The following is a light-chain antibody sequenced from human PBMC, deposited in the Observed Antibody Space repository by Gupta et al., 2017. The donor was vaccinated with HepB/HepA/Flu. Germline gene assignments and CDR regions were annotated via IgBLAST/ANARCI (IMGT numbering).Light chain of an antibody. Sequence: DIVMTQFPDSLPVSLGERATINCKSSQSVLYSSNNKNSLTWYQQKTGQPPKLLIYWASTRESGIPDRFSGSGSGTDFTLTISSLQAEDVAVYYCQQYDSLPLTFGGGTKLEIK. CDR2: WAS. CDR1: QSVLYSSNNKNS. V-gene: IGKV4-1*01. J-gene: IGKJ4*01. CDR3: QQYDSLPLT.